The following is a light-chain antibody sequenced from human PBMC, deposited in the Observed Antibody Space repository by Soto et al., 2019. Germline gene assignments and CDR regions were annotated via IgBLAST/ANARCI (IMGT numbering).Light chain of an antibody. CDR3: QQYGGSPYT. CDR1: QTINSG. Sequence: EFVLTQSPCTLSLSPGERETLSCRASQTINSGLAWYQHKRGQAPRLLIYGVSVRAIGIPDRFGGSGSGTDFTLTISRLEPEDFAVYFCQQYGGSPYTFGQGTKVEI. J-gene: IGKJ2*01. V-gene: IGKV3-20*01. CDR2: GVS.